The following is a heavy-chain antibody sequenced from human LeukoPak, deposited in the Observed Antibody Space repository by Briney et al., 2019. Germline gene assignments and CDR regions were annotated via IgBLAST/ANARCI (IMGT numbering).Heavy chain of an antibody. J-gene: IGHJ4*02. Sequence: SETLSLTCTVSGYSISSGYYWGWIRQPPGKGLEWIGSIYHSGSTYYNPSLKSRVTISVDTSKNQFSLKLSSVTAADTAVYYCAGVVRSGNSGYDYWVPIAGFAYWGQGTLVTFA. CDR3: AGVVRSGNSGYDYWVPIAGFAY. D-gene: IGHD5-12*01. CDR2: IYHSGST. CDR1: GYSISSGYY. V-gene: IGHV4-38-2*02.